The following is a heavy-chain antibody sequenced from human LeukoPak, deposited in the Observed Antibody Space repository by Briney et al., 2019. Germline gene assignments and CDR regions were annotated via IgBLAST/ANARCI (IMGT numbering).Heavy chain of an antibody. J-gene: IGHJ5*02. Sequence: ASVKVSCKASGYTFTSYYMHWVRPAPGQGLEWMGIINPSGGSTSYAQKFQGRVTMTRDTSTSTVYMELSSLRSEDTAVYYCAKDTRVLLWFGELTDQNWFDPWGQGTLVTVSS. V-gene: IGHV1-46*01. CDR1: GYTFTSYY. CDR3: AKDTRVLLWFGELTDQNWFDP. CDR2: INPSGGST. D-gene: IGHD3-10*01.